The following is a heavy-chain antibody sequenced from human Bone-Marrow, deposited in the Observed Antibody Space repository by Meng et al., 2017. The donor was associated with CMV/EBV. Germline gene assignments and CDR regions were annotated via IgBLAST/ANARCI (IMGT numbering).Heavy chain of an antibody. CDR3: ARVNCSSTSCYTLYY. CDR2: IWYDGSNK. D-gene: IGHD2-2*02. J-gene: IGHJ4*02. CDR1: GFTFSSYS. V-gene: IGHV3-33*08. Sequence: GESLKISCASSGFTFSSYSMNWVRQAPGKGLEWVAVIWYDGSNKYYADSVKGRFTISRDNAKISLYLQMDSLRAEDTAVYYCARVNCSSTSCYTLYYWGQGTLVTFSS.